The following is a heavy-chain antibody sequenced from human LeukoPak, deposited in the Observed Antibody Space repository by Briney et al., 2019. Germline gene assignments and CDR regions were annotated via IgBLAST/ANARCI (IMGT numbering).Heavy chain of an antibody. V-gene: IGHV3-7*01. Sequence: PGGSLRLSCEGIGLTFSRDWKSWVRQAPGKGLEWVANIKQDGGETYYGDSVKGRFTISRDNAKNSLYLQMRSLRAEDTAVYCCATYSYNNAREFHYWGQGPLVTVSS. CDR1: GLTFSRDW. J-gene: IGHJ1*01. CDR2: IKQDGGET. D-gene: IGHD3-10*01. CDR3: ATYSYNNAREFHY.